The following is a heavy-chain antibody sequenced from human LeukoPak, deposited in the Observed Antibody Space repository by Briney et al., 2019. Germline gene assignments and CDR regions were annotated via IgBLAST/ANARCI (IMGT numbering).Heavy chain of an antibody. Sequence: SETLSLTCTVSGGSISSYYWSWIRQPAGKGLEWIGRIYTSGSTSYNPSLKSRVTMSVDTSKNQFSLKLSSVTAADTAVYYCATSKYCSSTSCYDIWGQGTMVTVSS. CDR3: ATSKYCSSTSCYDI. D-gene: IGHD2-2*01. V-gene: IGHV4-4*07. CDR2: IYTSGST. CDR1: GGSISSYY. J-gene: IGHJ3*02.